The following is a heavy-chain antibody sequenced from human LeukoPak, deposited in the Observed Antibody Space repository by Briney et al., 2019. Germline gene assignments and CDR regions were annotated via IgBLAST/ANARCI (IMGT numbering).Heavy chain of an antibody. J-gene: IGHJ6*03. CDR2: IKQDGSEK. CDR1: GFTSSSYW. V-gene: IGHV3-7*01. D-gene: IGHD5-12*01. Sequence: GGSLRLSCAASGFTSSSYWMSWVRQAPGKGLEWVANIKQDGSEKYYVDSMKGRFTISRDNAKNSLYLQMNSLRAEDTAVYYCARDEIVATTKANYYYYMDVWGKGTTVTISS. CDR3: ARDEIVATTKANYYYYMDV.